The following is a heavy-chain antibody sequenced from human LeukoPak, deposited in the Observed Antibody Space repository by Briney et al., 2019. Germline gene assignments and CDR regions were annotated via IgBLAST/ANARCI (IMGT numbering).Heavy chain of an antibody. CDR2: IYYSGST. CDR1: GGSISSNNYY. Sequence: PSETLSLTCTVSGGSISSNNYYWGWIRQPPGKGLEWIGNIYYSGSTYYNPSLKSPVTILVDTSKNQFSLKLTSVTAADTAVYYCTRGGELMNYWGQGTLVTVSS. D-gene: IGHD1-26*01. CDR3: TRGGELMNY. J-gene: IGHJ4*02. V-gene: IGHV4-39*07.